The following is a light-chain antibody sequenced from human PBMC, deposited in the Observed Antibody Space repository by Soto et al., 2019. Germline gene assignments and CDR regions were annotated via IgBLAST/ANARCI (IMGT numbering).Light chain of an antibody. CDR3: QQYNSYST. CDR2: DAS. V-gene: IGKV1-5*01. CDR1: QSVNKW. J-gene: IGKJ1*01. Sequence: DIQMTQSPSTLSASVGGRVTIACRASQSVNKWLAWFQQKPGKVPKLLIFDASTLQTGVPSRFGGGGTGTEFTLTISSLQPDDFATYYCQQYNSYSTFGQGTKVDI.